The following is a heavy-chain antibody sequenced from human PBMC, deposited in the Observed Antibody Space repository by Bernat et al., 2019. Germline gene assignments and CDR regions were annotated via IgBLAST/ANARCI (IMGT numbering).Heavy chain of an antibody. Sequence: EVQLVESGGGLVQFGGSLRLSCAASGFTFSSYSMNWVRQAPGKGLEWVSYISSSSSTIYYADSVKGRFTISRDNDKYSLYLQMNSLRAEDTAVYYCARATTYYYDSSGYVWGQGTLVTVSS. CDR2: ISSSSSTI. D-gene: IGHD3-22*01. CDR1: GFTFSSYS. CDR3: ARATTYYYDSSGYV. V-gene: IGHV3-48*01. J-gene: IGHJ1*01.